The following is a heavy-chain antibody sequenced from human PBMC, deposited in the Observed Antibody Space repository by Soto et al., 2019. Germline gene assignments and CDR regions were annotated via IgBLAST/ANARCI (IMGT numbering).Heavy chain of an antibody. CDR1: GDSGGFISSSSYH. J-gene: IGHJ4*02. V-gene: IGHV4-39*01. Sequence: QLQLQESGPGLVKPSETLSLTCTVSGDSGGFISSSSYHWGWIRQPPGKGLEWIGNIYSSRSPYYNPSLKSRVTISGDTSKNQFALRLTSVTAADTAVYYCARHPPYGPLDYWGQGTLVTVSS. D-gene: IGHD4-17*01. CDR3: ARHPPYGPLDY. CDR2: IYSSRSP.